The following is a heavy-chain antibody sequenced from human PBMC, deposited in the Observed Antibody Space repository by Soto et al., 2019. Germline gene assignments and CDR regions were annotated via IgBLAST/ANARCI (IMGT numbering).Heavy chain of an antibody. J-gene: IGHJ6*02. CDR2: IIPLHNTS. D-gene: IGHD1-1*01. CDR3: ASCSAWNPFYYHGMDV. Sequence: GASVKVSCKVSGGAFTNYRHNGVRHTPGQGLEWLGGIIPLHNTSNYTEKFVGRLSVTADISSSTVYMYLSGLTSGDTATYYCASCSAWNPFYYHGMDVWGQGTTVTVSS. CDR1: GGAFTNYR. V-gene: IGHV1-69*10.